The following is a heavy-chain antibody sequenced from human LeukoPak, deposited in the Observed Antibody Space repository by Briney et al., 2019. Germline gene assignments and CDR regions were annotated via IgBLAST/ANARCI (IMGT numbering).Heavy chain of an antibody. CDR1: GGSISSSSYY. D-gene: IGHD2-15*01. CDR3: ARGLGYCSGGSCGN. J-gene: IGHJ4*02. Sequence: SETLSLTCTVSGGSISSSSYYWGWIRQPPGKGLEWIGSIYYSGSTYYNPSLKSRVTISVDTSKNQFSLKLSSVTAADTAVYYCARGLGYCSGGSCGNWGQGTLVTVSS. CDR2: IYYSGST. V-gene: IGHV4-39*07.